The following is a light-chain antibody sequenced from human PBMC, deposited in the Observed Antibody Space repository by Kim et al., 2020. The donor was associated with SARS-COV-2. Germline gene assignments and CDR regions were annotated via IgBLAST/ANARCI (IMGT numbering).Light chain of an antibody. CDR1: QSLISD. CDR3: QQRCNCPIT. Sequence: AGDIVTLSCRASQSLISDLPWYHQKPGQAPRLLIYDASNWATGIPARFSGSGSETDFTLTISSLEPEDFATYYCQQRCNCPITFGHGTRLEIK. CDR2: DAS. J-gene: IGKJ5*01. V-gene: IGKV3-11*01.